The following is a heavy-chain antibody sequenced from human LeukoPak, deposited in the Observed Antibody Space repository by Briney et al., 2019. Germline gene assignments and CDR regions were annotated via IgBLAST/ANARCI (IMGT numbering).Heavy chain of an antibody. CDR1: GGSISSSSYY. Sequence: PSETLSLTCTVSGGSISSSSYYWGWIRRPPGKGLEWIGSIYYSGSTYYNPSLKSRVTISVDTSKNQFSLKLSSVTAADTAVYYCARQDIAARLYAFDIWGQGTMVTVSS. J-gene: IGHJ3*02. V-gene: IGHV4-39*01. D-gene: IGHD6-6*01. CDR2: IYYSGST. CDR3: ARQDIAARLYAFDI.